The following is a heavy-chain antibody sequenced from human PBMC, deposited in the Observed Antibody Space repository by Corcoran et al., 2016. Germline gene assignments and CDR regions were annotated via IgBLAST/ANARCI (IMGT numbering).Heavy chain of an antibody. J-gene: IGHJ5*02. CDR1: GGSFSAYY. CDR3: ARGGGAMVRGVGWFDP. CDR2: INHSGST. D-gene: IGHD3-10*01. V-gene: IGHV4-34*01. Sequence: QVQLQQWGAGLLKPSETLSLTCAVYGGSFSAYYWSWIRQPPRKGLEWIGEINHSGSTNYNLSLKSRVTISVDTSKNQFSLKLSSVTAADTAVYYWARGGGAMVRGVGWFDPWGQGTLVTVSS.